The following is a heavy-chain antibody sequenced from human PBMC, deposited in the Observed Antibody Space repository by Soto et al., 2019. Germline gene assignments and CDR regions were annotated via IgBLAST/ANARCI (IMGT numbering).Heavy chain of an antibody. CDR1: GGSISSYY. J-gene: IGHJ6*03. CDR3: ASLPTTSYYYMDA. Sequence: PSETLSLTCTVSGGSISSYYWSWIRQPPGKGLEWIGYIYYSGSTNYNPSLKSRVTISVDTSKNQFSLKLSSVTAADTAVYYRASLPTTSYYYMDAWGKGTTLTVSS. CDR2: IYYSGST. V-gene: IGHV4-59*08. D-gene: IGHD1-26*01.